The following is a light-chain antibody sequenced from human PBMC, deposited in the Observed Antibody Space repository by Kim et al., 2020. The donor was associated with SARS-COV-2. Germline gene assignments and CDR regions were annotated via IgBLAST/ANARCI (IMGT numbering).Light chain of an antibody. CDR2: QDD. CDR1: ELGDKF. J-gene: IGLJ3*02. CDR3: QAWDSSSTVL. V-gene: IGLV3-1*01. Sequence: SYELTQPPSVSVSPGQTATITCSGDELGDKFACWYQQKPGQSPVLVIHQDDKRPSGIPERFSGSNSGNTATLTISGTQAVDEADYYCQAWDSSSTVLFGGGTQLTVL.